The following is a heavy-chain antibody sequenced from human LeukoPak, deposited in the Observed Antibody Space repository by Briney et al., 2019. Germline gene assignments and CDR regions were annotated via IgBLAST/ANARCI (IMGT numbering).Heavy chain of an antibody. V-gene: IGHV4-39*01. CDR2: IYYSGST. J-gene: IGHJ4*02. CDR3: ARQGYGGNFDY. CDR1: GGSISSSSYY. Sequence: SETLSLTCTVSGGSISSSSYYWGWIRQPPGKGLEWIGSIYYSGSTYYNPSLKSRVTISVDTSKNQFSLKLSSVTAADTAVYYCARQGYGGNFDYWGQGTLVTVSS. D-gene: IGHD4-23*01.